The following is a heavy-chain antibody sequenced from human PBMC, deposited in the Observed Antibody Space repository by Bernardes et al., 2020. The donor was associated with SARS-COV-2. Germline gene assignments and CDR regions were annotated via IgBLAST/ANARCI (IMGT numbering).Heavy chain of an antibody. CDR1: GYTFTSYG. V-gene: IGHV1-18*01. Sequence: ASVKDSCKASGYTFTSYGISWVRQAPGQGLEWMGWISAYNGNTNYAQKLQGRVTMTTDTSTSTAYMELRSLRSDDTAVYYCARGVDYDFWSGYYSGYGMDVWGQGTTVTVSS. D-gene: IGHD3-3*01. J-gene: IGHJ6*02. CDR3: ARGVDYDFWSGYYSGYGMDV. CDR2: ISAYNGNT.